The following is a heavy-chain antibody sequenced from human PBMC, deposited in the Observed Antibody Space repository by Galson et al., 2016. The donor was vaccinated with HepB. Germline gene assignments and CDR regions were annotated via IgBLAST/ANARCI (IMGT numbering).Heavy chain of an antibody. D-gene: IGHD2-8*02. CDR3: ARTFGTSTYWYHYYFDY. CDR1: GGSINSSNYY. CDR2: IYYSGST. J-gene: IGHJ4*02. Sequence: ETLSLTCTVSGGSINSSNYYWGWIRQPPGKGLEWIGNIYYSGSTYYNPSLKSRVTISVDSSKNQFSLRLSSVTAADTAVYYCARTFGTSTYWYHYYFDYWGQGALVSVSS. V-gene: IGHV4-39*01.